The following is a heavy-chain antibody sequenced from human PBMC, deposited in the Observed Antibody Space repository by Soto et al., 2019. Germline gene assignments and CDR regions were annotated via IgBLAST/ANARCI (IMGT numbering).Heavy chain of an antibody. J-gene: IGHJ4*02. CDR1: GGSISSYY. V-gene: IGHV4-59*12. D-gene: IGHD6-13*01. Sequence: QVQLQESGPGLVKPSETLSLTCPVSGGSISSYYWSWIRQPPGKGLEWIAYTYYSGSTNDNPSRKSRDTITVATSKNRFSLRLSSGADADTAVYYCARSIATAGTSIDYWGQGTLVTVSS. CDR3: ARSIATAGTSIDY. CDR2: TYYSGST.